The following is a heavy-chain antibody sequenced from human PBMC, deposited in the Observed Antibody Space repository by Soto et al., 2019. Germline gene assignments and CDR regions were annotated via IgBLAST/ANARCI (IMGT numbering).Heavy chain of an antibody. Sequence: QVQLQQWGAGLLKPSETLSLTCAVYGVSFSGYYWSWIRQPPGKGLEWIGEINHSGSTNYNPSLKSRVTISVDASKNQFSRKLSSVTAADTAVYYCARVRGEWPALWFGDFDYWGQGTLVTVSS. CDR1: GVSFSGYY. CDR3: ARVRGEWPALWFGDFDY. J-gene: IGHJ4*02. CDR2: INHSGST. D-gene: IGHD3-10*01. V-gene: IGHV4-34*01.